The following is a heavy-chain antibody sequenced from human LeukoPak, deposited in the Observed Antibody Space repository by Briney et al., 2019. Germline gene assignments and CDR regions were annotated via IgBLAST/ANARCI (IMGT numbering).Heavy chain of an antibody. J-gene: IGHJ4*02. CDR1: GFIVRSNH. CDR2: TYSGDTT. CDR3: AKGTYYNILTGYRRGYYFDS. V-gene: IGHV3-53*01. D-gene: IGHD3-9*01. Sequence: GGSLRLSCAAFGFIVRSNHINWVRQAPGKGLEWVSITYSGDTTYYADSVKGRFTISRDNSKNTLYLQMNSLRAGDTAVYYCAKGTYYNILTGYRRGYYFDSWGQGTLVTVSS.